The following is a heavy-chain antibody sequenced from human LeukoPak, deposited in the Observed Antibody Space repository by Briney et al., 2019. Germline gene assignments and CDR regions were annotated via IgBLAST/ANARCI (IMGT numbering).Heavy chain of an antibody. Sequence: GGSLRLSCAASGFTFSSYSMNWVRQAPGKGLEWVSSISSSSSYIYYADSVKGRFTTSRDNAKNSLYLQMNSLRAEDTAVYYCARDPSDIVVVGDNWFDPWGQGTLVTVSS. V-gene: IGHV3-21*01. D-gene: IGHD2-15*01. CDR3: ARDPSDIVVVGDNWFDP. CDR1: GFTFSSYS. CDR2: ISSSSSYI. J-gene: IGHJ5*02.